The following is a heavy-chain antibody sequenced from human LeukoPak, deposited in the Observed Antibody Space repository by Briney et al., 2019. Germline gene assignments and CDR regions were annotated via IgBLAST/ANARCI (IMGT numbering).Heavy chain of an antibody. Sequence: PSETLSLTCTVSGDSVSNGNYYWSWLRQPPGKALEWIGYIYYTGNTYYNPSLEGRVTISVDTSKNHFSVKLSSVTAADTAVYYCARSQNYYGSGDYWSQGTLVTVSS. V-gene: IGHV4-61*03. CDR2: IYYTGNT. CDR1: GDSVSNGNYY. D-gene: IGHD3-10*01. CDR3: ARSQNYYGSGDY. J-gene: IGHJ4*02.